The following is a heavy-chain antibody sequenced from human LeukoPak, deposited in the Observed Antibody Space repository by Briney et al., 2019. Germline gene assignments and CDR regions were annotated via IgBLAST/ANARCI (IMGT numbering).Heavy chain of an antibody. V-gene: IGHV3-30*02. CDR1: GFTFSSYG. CDR3: ARDSVMVRGVITPFDY. D-gene: IGHD3-10*01. Sequence: GGSLRLSCAASGFTFSSYGMHWVRQAPGKGLEWVAFIRYDGSNKYYADSVKGRFTISRDNPKNTLYLQMNSLRAEDTAVYYCARDSVMVRGVITPFDYWGQGTLVTVSS. J-gene: IGHJ4*02. CDR2: IRYDGSNK.